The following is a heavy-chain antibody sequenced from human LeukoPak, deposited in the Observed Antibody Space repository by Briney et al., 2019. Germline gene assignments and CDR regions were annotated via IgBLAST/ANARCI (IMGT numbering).Heavy chain of an antibody. CDR2: ISSTSSTI. CDR1: GFTFSAYS. V-gene: IGHV3-48*01. CDR3: ARGRISLTASLDY. D-gene: IGHD2-21*02. Sequence: GGSLRLSCAASGFTFSAYSMNWVRQAPGKGLEWVLYISSTSSTIYYADSVKGRFTVSRDSAKNSVSLQMNSLRAEDTAVYYCARGRISLTASLDYWGQGTLVTVSS. J-gene: IGHJ4*02.